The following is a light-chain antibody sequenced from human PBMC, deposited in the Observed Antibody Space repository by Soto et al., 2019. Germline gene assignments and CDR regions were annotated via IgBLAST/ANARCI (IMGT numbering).Light chain of an antibody. CDR1: SSNIGSNT. J-gene: IGLJ2*01. CDR2: SNN. CDR3: AAWDDSLNALV. Sequence: QSALTQPPSASGTPGQRVTISCSGSSSNIGSNTVNWYQQLPGTAPKLLIYSNNQRPSGVPDRFSGSKSGTSASLATSGLESEDEADYYCAAWDDSLNALVFGGGTKLTVL. V-gene: IGLV1-44*01.